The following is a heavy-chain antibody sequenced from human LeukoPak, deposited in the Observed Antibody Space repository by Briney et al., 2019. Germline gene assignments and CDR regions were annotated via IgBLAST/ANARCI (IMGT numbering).Heavy chain of an antibody. D-gene: IGHD1-26*01. V-gene: IGHV3-7*01. Sequence: GGSLRLSCAASGFTLSNYYMSWVRQVPGKGLEWVANIKPDGSDKSYVDSVKGRFTISRDNAENSLYLQLSSLRVDDTAVYFCARDREVGATIHDYWGQGTLVTVSS. J-gene: IGHJ4*02. CDR3: ARDREVGATIHDY. CDR1: GFTLSNYY. CDR2: IKPDGSDK.